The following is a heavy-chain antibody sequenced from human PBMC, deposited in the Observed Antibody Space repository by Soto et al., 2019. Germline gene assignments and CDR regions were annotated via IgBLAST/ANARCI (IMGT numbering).Heavy chain of an antibody. Sequence: GASVKVSCKASGYTFTSYDINWVRQATGQGLEWMGWMNPNSGNTGYAQKFQGRVTMTRNTSISTAYMELSSLRSEDTAVYYCARERDGLLWFGEVNWFDPWGQGTLVTVSS. V-gene: IGHV1-8*01. D-gene: IGHD3-10*01. CDR1: GYTFTSYD. CDR3: ARERDGLLWFGEVNWFDP. J-gene: IGHJ5*02. CDR2: MNPNSGNT.